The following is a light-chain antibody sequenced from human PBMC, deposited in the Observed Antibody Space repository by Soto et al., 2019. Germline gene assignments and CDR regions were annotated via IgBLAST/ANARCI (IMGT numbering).Light chain of an antibody. CDR3: CSYAGSSTI. V-gene: IGLV2-23*01. CDR1: SSDLGSYNL. CDR2: EGS. Sequence: QSVLTPPACVSGSPGQSITISCTGTSSDLGSYNLVSWYQPHPGKAPKLMIYEGSKRPSGVSNRFSGSKSGNTASLTISGLQAEDEADYYCCSYAGSSTIFGTGTKVTVL. J-gene: IGLJ1*01.